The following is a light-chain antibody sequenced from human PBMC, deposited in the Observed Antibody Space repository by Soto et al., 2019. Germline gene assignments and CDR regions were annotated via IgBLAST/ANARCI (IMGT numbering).Light chain of an antibody. CDR1: SSDVDDYNF. CDR2: DVT. J-gene: IGLJ2*01. Sequence: QSALTQPRSVSGSPGQSVTISCTGTSSDVDDYNFVSWYQQHPGTAPKLMIYDVTKRPSGVPGRFSGSRSGNTASLTISGRQIEDEAHYYGCSYAGGYFFEVIFGGGTKLTVL. CDR3: CSYAGGYFFEVI. V-gene: IGLV2-11*01.